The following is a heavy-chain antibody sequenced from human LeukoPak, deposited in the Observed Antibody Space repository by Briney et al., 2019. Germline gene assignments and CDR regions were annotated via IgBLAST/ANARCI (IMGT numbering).Heavy chain of an antibody. CDR2: ISYDGNNK. CDR3: GGGWYFFDY. V-gene: IGHV3-30*03. J-gene: IGHJ4*02. Sequence: GGSLRLSCAASGFSFSTYGMHWVRQAPGKGLEWVAVISYDGNNKYYADSVKGRFSISRDNSKSTLHLQMNSLRAEDTAVYYCGGGWYFFDYWGQGTLVTVSS. CDR1: GFSFSTYG. D-gene: IGHD6-19*01.